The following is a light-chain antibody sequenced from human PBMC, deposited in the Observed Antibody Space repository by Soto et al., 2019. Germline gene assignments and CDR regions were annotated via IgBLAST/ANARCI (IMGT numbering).Light chain of an antibody. CDR2: GIS. Sequence: ENVLTQSPVTLSLSPGERATLSCRASQTVTNSFFAWYQQKPGQPPRLLIHGISSRATGIPDRFSGSGSGTDFTLTISRLEPEDFVVYYCQQYSTLPHTFGRGTKLEV. V-gene: IGKV3-20*01. J-gene: IGKJ2*01. CDR3: QQYSTLPHT. CDR1: QTVTNSF.